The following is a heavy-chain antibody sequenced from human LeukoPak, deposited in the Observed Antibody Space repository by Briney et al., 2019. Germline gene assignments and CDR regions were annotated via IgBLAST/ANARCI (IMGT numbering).Heavy chain of an antibody. CDR1: GFTFSSYS. V-gene: IGHV3-48*04. CDR3: ARDLAYCGGDCYSPDYGMDV. Sequence: PGGSLRLSCAAPGFTFSSYSMNWVRQAPGKGLEWVSYISSSSSTIYYADSVKGRFTISRDNAKNSLYLQMNSLRAEDTAVYYCARDLAYCGGDCYSPDYGMDVWGQGTTVTVSS. D-gene: IGHD2-21*02. CDR2: ISSSSSTI. J-gene: IGHJ6*02.